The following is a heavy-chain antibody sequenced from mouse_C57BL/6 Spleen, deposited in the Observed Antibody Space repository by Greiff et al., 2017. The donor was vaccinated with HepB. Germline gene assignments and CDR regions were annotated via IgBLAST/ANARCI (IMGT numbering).Heavy chain of an antibody. CDR1: GYTFTDYE. Sequence: QVQLQQSGAELVRPGASVTLSCKASGYTFTDYEMHWVKQTPVHGLEWIGAIDPETGGTAYNQKFKGKAILTADKSSSTAYMELRSLTSEDSAVYYCTRVGLRRRGAWFAYWGQGTLVTVSA. CDR3: TRVGLRRRGAWFAY. J-gene: IGHJ3*01. D-gene: IGHD2-2*01. CDR2: IDPETGGT. V-gene: IGHV1-15*01.